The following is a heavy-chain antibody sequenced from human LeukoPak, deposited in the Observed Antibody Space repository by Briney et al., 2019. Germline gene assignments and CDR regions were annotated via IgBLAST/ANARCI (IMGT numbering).Heavy chain of an antibody. V-gene: IGHV3-21*01. D-gene: IGHD3-16*02. CDR2: ISSSSSYI. Sequence: GGSLRLSCAASGFTFSSYEMNWVRQAPGKGLEWVSSISSSSSYIYYADSVKGRFTISRDNAKNSLYLQMNSLRAEDTAVYYCATTFGGVIVIGRFDYWGQGTLVTVSS. J-gene: IGHJ4*02. CDR3: ATTFGGVIVIGRFDY. CDR1: GFTFSSYE.